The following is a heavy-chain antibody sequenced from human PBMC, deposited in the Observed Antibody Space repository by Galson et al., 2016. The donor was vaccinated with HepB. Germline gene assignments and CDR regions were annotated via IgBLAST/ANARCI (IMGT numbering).Heavy chain of an antibody. CDR1: GDSVSDVGAA. CDR2: TKYRSKWYF. Sequence: CAISGDSVSDVGAAWNWIRQSPSRGLEWLGMTKYRSKWYFDYGAFVKSRMTMSPDTSKNQLSLQLNSVTPEDTAVYYCAKGSLEGGFDYWGQGSLVTVSS. J-gene: IGHJ4*02. V-gene: IGHV6-1*01. D-gene: IGHD1-1*01. CDR3: AKGSLEGGFDY.